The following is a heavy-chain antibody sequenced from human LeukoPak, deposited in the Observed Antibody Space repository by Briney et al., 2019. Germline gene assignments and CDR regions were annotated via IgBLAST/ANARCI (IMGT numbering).Heavy chain of an antibody. CDR3: ARAPIVVVPAAIQGSEDAFDI. CDR2: INPSGAST. CDR1: GYTFTDFY. Sequence: ASVKVSCKASGYTFTDFYINWVRQAPGQGLEWMGIINPSGASTRYAQKFQGRVTMTRDTSTSTVYMELSSLRSEDTAVYYCARAPIVVVPAAIQGSEDAFDIWGQGTMVIVSS. D-gene: IGHD2-2*02. J-gene: IGHJ3*02. V-gene: IGHV1-46*01.